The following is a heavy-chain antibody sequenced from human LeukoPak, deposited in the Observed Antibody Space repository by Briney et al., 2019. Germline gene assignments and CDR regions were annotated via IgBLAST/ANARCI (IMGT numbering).Heavy chain of an antibody. J-gene: IGHJ4*02. D-gene: IGHD1-26*01. V-gene: IGHV1-18*01. CDR1: GYTFTTSG. CDR2: ISGYNGNT. Sequence: ASVKVSFKASGYTFTTSGITWVRQAPGQGLEWMGWISGYNGNTKYVQDFQGRVTMTTDTSTTTAYMELRSLRSADTAVYYCARGGRGGSNHFDYWGQGTLVTVSS. CDR3: ARGGRGGSNHFDY.